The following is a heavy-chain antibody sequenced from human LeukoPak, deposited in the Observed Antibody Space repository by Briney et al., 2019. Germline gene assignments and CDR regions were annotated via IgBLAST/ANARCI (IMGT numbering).Heavy chain of an antibody. CDR2: IYYSGNT. D-gene: IGHD1-26*01. J-gene: IGHJ5*02. CDR3: ARGLLYSGSFSRNWFDP. V-gene: IGHV4-39*01. Sequence: SETLSLTCTVSGGSISISSYYWGWIRQPPRKGLEWIGTIYYSGNTYYNPSLKSRVTISVDTPKNQFSLKLGSVTAADTAVYYCARGLLYSGSFSRNWFDPWGRGTLVTVSS. CDR1: GGSISISSYY.